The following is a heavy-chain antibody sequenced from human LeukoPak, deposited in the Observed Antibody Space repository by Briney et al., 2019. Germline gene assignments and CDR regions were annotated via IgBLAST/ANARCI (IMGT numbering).Heavy chain of an antibody. CDR1: GYTFTAHY. V-gene: IGHV1-2*02. J-gene: IGHJ2*01. Sequence: ASVKVSCRASGYTFTAHYIHWVQQAPEQGLEWMGWIDPNSGGTNYAQKFLSSVTMTGDTSINTAFMELSRLRSDDTAIYYCARGRGTTMVRGVITNYFDLWGRGSLVTVSS. CDR3: ARGRGTTMVRGVITNYFDL. CDR2: IDPNSGGT. D-gene: IGHD3-10*01.